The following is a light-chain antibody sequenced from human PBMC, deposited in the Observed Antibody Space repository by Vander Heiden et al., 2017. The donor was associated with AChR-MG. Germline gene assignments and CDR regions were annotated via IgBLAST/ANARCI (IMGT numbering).Light chain of an antibody. CDR1: IGHDDFS. J-gene: IGLJ3*02. Sequence: QIRLTQPPSASAALGTSVKLTCSLTIGHDDFSIAWHQVQPEKGPRYLMRVNHDGRHYKGDGIPDRFSGSSSGADRYLTISSRQSDDEAEYYCQTGGTDGFWVFGGGTKLTVL. CDR2: VNHDGRH. V-gene: IGLV4-69*02. CDR3: QTGGTDGFWV.